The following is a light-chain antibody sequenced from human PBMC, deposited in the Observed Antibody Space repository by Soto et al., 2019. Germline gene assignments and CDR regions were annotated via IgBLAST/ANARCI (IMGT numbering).Light chain of an antibody. CDR3: QQYGRPPHS. V-gene: IGKV3-20*01. CDR2: GAS. CDR1: QSVSSSY. Sequence: EIVLTQSPGTLSLSPGERVTLSCRASQSVSSSYLAWYQHKPGQAPRLLIYGASSMATGIPDRFSGRGSGTDFTLTISRLEPEESEVYYCQQYGRPPHSFGQWTKLEIK. J-gene: IGKJ2*01.